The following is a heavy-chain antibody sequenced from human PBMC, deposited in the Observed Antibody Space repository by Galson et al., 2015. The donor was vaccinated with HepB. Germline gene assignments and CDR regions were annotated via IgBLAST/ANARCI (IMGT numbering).Heavy chain of an antibody. V-gene: IGHV1-46*03. D-gene: IGHD5-12*01. J-gene: IGHJ6*02. Sequence: SVKVSCKASGYTFTSYYMHWVRQAPGQGLEWMGIINPSGGSTSYAQKFQGRVTMTRDTSTSTVYMELSSLRSEDTAVYYCARNGATITYYYYGMDVWGQGTTVTVSS. CDR3: ARNGATITYYYYGMDV. CDR2: INPSGGST. CDR1: GYTFTSYY.